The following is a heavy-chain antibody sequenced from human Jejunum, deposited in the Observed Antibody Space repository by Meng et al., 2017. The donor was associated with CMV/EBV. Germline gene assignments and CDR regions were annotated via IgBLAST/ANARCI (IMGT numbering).Heavy chain of an antibody. Sequence: EGQLVESGGGLVQPGGSLRLSCAASGFTSSNSDMHWVRQATGKGLEWVSAIGAGGDTYYPGSVKGRFTISRDNAKNSLYLQMNSLRAEDTAVYYCAREVPDSDTTGWYLDYWGQGILVTVSS. J-gene: IGHJ4*02. CDR1: GFTSSNSD. CDR2: IGAGGDT. D-gene: IGHD3-22*01. V-gene: IGHV3-13*01. CDR3: AREVPDSDTTGWYLDY.